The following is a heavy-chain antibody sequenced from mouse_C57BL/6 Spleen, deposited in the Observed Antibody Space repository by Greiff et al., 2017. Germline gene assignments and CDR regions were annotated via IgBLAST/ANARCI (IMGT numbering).Heavy chain of an antibody. Sequence: QVQLQQSGAELARPGASVKMSCKASGYTFTSYTMHWVKQRPGQGLEWIGYINPSSGYTKYNQKFKDKATLTADKSSSTAYMQLSSLTSEDSAVYYCARTGGDSWFAYWGQGTLVTVSA. V-gene: IGHV1-4*01. CDR3: ARTGGDSWFAY. CDR2: INPSSGYT. D-gene: IGHD2-13*01. CDR1: GYTFTSYT. J-gene: IGHJ3*01.